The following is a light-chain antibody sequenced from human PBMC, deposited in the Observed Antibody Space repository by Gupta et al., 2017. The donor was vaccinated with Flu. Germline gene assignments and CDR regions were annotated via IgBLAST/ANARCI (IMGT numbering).Light chain of an antibody. CDR2: WAS. V-gene: IGKV4-1*01. CDR3: QQDDSTPVT. CDR1: QSVLYSSNHQNY. J-gene: IGKJ5*01. Sequence: DIMMTQSPDSLAVSLGERATINCKSSQSVLYSSNHQNYLAWYTPKPGQPPKLLIYWASTRESGVPDRFSGSRSGTDFTLTISSLQAEDVAVYYCQQDDSTPVTFGQGTRLEIK.